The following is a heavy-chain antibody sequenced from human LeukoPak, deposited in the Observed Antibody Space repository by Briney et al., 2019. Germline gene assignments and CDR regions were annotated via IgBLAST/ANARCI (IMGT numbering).Heavy chain of an antibody. CDR3: VREQARAGSFDY. CDR1: GFTFSSHS. Sequence: GGSLRLSCVVSGFTFSSHSVNWVRQAPGKGLEWVLSITTSDYIFYAESVKGRFTISRDDAKNSLYLQMTSLRAEDTAVYYCVREQARAGSFDYWGQGTLVTVSS. D-gene: IGHD6-19*01. V-gene: IGHV3-21*01. J-gene: IGHJ4*02. CDR2: ITTSDYI.